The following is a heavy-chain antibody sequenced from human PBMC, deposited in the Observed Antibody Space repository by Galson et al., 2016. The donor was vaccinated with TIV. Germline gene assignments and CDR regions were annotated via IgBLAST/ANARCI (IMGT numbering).Heavy chain of an antibody. CDR2: IKQDGSDK. V-gene: IGHV3-7*01. CDR1: GCTFSSYW. Sequence: SLRLSCAASGCTFSSYWMSWVRQAPGKGLEWVGNIKQDGSDKYYVDSVKGRFSISSDNAKNSLYLQMNSLRAEDTAVYYCAREGRGAFDLWGQGTMVTVSS. CDR3: AREGRGAFDL. J-gene: IGHJ3*01.